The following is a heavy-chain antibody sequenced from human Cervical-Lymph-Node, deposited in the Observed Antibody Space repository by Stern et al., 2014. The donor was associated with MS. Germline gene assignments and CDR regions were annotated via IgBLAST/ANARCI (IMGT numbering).Heavy chain of an antibody. CDR3: ARQRYFDY. Sequence: VQLWQSGPEVKRPGESLKISCQASGYPFTSYWIGWVRQMPGKGLEWIGIIFPGGSDIRSSPSFQGQVPISADKSSSTAYLQWNNLKASDTAIYYCARQRYFDYWGQGTLVTVSS. CDR2: IFPGGSDI. CDR1: GYPFTSYW. V-gene: IGHV5-51*01. J-gene: IGHJ4*02.